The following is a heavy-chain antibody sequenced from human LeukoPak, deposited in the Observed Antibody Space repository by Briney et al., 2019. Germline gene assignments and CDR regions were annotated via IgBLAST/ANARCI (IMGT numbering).Heavy chain of an antibody. Sequence: ASVKVSCKASGYTFSNYGIGWVRQAPRQGPEWMGWISVYNGQTNYAQKFQGRVTMTADTSTATAYMELRSLRSDDTAVYYCARDGFFDYWGQGTLVTVSS. V-gene: IGHV1-18*01. D-gene: IGHD5-12*01. J-gene: IGHJ4*02. CDR3: ARDGFFDY. CDR1: GYTFSNYG. CDR2: ISVYNGQT.